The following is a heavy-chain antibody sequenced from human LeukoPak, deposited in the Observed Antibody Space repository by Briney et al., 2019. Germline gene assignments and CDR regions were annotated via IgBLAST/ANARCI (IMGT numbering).Heavy chain of an antibody. J-gene: IGHJ4*02. CDR1: GGSISSYY. CDR2: IYYSGST. D-gene: IGHD3-16*02. Sequence: SETLSLTCTVSGGSISSYYWSWIRQPPGKGLEWIGYIYYSGSTYYNPSLKSRVTISVDTSKNQFSLKLSSVTAADTAVYYCARQTPDYDYVWGSYRNPFDYWGQGTLVTVSS. V-gene: IGHV4-59*08. CDR3: ARQTPDYDYVWGSYRNPFDY.